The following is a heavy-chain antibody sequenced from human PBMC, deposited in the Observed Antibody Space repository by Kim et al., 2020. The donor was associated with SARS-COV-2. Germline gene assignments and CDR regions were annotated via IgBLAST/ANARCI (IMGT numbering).Heavy chain of an antibody. CDR1: GITFSSFS. CDR3: AAGARGSLDRGYDY. J-gene: IGHJ4*02. D-gene: IGHD1-26*01. CDR2: ISRDVTYT. Sequence: GGSLRLSCAGSGITFSSFSLTWVRRAPGRGLEWVSSISRDVTYTYYADSVKGRFTISRDNAKKSLFLQMNSLRAEDTAVYYCAAGARGSLDRGYDYWGQGTLVTVSS. V-gene: IGHV3-21*01.